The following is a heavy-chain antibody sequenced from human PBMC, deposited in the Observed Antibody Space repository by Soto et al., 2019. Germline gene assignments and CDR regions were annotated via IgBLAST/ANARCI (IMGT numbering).Heavy chain of an antibody. Sequence: TXGSLRLSCTVSGFAFNNYGINWVRQAPGQGLEWVSSISKSDYTYYSDSVKGRFTISRDNAKNSVSLQMNTLRVEDTAVYYCAREDSIIIPAVSDFWGQGTLVTVSS. D-gene: IGHD2-2*01. V-gene: IGHV3-21*01. J-gene: IGHJ4*02. CDR2: ISKSDYT. CDR3: AREDSIIIPAVSDF. CDR1: GFAFNNYG.